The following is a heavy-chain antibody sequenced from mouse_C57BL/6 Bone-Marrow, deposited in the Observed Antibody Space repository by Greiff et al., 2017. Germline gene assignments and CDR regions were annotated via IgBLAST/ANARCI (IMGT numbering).Heavy chain of an antibody. Sequence: VQLQESGPGLVAPSQCLSITCTVSGFSLTSYSISWVRQPPGKGLEWLGVIWTGGGTNYNSALNSRLSLSTDNSKSKVFLKMDSLQTDDTARYYCARWLDYWGQGTSVTVSS. V-gene: IGHV2-9-1*01. CDR1: GFSLTSYS. CDR3: ARWLDY. CDR2: IWTGGGT. J-gene: IGHJ4*01. D-gene: IGHD1-1*02.